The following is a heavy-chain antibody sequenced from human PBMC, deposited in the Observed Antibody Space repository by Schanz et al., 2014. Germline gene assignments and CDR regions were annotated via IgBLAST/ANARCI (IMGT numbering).Heavy chain of an antibody. CDR2: SSYDVSIK. Sequence: QVQLVESGGGVVQPGRSLRLSCAASGFTFSSYAMRWVRQAPGKGLEWVALSSYDVSIKDYSDSVKGRFTISRDNSKNTLYLQMNSLRAEDTAVYYCAKDNGYYGSGSYYNGADYWGQGTLVTVSS. CDR3: AKDNGYYGSGSYYNGADY. V-gene: IGHV3-30*04. D-gene: IGHD3-10*01. J-gene: IGHJ4*02. CDR1: GFTFSSYA.